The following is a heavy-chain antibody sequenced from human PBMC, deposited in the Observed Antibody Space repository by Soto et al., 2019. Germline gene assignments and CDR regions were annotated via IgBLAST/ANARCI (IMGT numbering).Heavy chain of an antibody. CDR2: IYYSGST. CDR3: ARHARVNWYFDL. D-gene: IGHD4-17*01. CDR1: GGSISSSSYY. V-gene: IGHV4-39*01. Sequence: SETLSLTCTVSGGSISSSSYYWGWIRQPPGKGLEWIGSIYYSGSTYYNPSLKSRVTISVDTSKKQFSLKLSSATAADTAVYYCARHARVNWYFDLWGRGTLVTVYS. J-gene: IGHJ2*01.